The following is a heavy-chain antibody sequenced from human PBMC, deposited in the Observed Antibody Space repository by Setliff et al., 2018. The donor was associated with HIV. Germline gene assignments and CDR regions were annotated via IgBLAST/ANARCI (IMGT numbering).Heavy chain of an antibody. J-gene: IGHJ4*02. Sequence: SETLSLTCTVSGGSISSYYWNWIRQPPGKGLEWIGYIYNSGSTNYNPSLKIRSTITVDTSKNQFSLKLSPVTAADTAVDYCASYRIPPYDSSGPQLARSFDYWGQGTLVTVSS. CDR2: IYNSGST. V-gene: IGHV4-59*01. D-gene: IGHD3-22*01. CDR1: GGSISSYY. CDR3: ASYRIPPYDSSGPQLARSFDY.